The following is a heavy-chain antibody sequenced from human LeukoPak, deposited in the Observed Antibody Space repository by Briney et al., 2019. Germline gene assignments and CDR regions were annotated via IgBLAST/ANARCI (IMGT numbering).Heavy chain of an antibody. CDR1: GFIVSSNY. Sequence: GGSLRLSCAASGFIVSSNYMSWVRQAPGKGLEWVSVIYSGGSTYYADSVKGRFTISRDNSKNTLYLQMNSLRAEDTAVYYCARGVSTVTSFDYWGQGTLVTVSS. CDR3: ARGVSTVTSFDY. J-gene: IGHJ4*02. V-gene: IGHV3-53*01. CDR2: IYSGGST. D-gene: IGHD4-17*01.